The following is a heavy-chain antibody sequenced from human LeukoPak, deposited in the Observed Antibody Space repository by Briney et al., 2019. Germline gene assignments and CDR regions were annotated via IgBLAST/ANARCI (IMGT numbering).Heavy chain of an antibody. J-gene: IGHJ6*03. CDR3: ARDMLLGRPDYMDV. CDR2: TSTDGRSK. V-gene: IGHV3-30*04. CDR1: GFSFSTYD. Sequence: GGSLRLSCLASGFSFSTYDIHWVRQAPGKGLEWVAVTSTDGRSKFYTDSVKGRFTISRDNSMDTLYLQMNSLRPEGTAVYYCARDMLLGRPDYMDVWGKGTTATVSS. D-gene: IGHD3-16*01.